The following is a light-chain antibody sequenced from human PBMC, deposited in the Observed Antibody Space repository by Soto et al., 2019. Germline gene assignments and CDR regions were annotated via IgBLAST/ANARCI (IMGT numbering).Light chain of an antibody. CDR1: QSISSY. Sequence: IRMTQSPSSLSASTGDRVTITCRASQSISSYLNWYQQKPGKAPKLLIYAASSLQSGVPSRFSGSGSGTDFTLTISSLQPEDFATYYCQQSYTLVTFGQGTRLEIK. J-gene: IGKJ5*01. CDR2: AAS. V-gene: IGKV1-39*01. CDR3: QQSYTLVT.